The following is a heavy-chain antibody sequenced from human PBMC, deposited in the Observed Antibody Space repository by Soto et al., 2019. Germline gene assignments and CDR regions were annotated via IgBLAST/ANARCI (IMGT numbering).Heavy chain of an antibody. CDR2: FDPEDGET. D-gene: IGHD3-10*01. CDR3: ATESRITMVRGVIRRGYWYFDL. V-gene: IGHV1-24*01. J-gene: IGHJ2*01. CDR1: GYTLTELS. Sequence: QVQLVQSGAEVKKPGASVKVSCKVSGYTLTELSMHWVRQAPGKGLEWMGGFDPEDGETIYAQKFQGRVTMTEDTSTDTAYMELSSLRSEDTAVYYCATESRITMVRGVIRRGYWYFDLWGRGTLVTVSS.